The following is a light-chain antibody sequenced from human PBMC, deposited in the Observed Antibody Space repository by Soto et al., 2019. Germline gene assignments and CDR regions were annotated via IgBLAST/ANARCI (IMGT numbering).Light chain of an antibody. Sequence: ETVLTQSPATLSLSPGERATLSCRASQSVNRYLAWYQQKPGQAPRLLIYDASNRATGIPARFSGSGSGTEFTLTISSLEPEDFAVYYCQQRSNWPPTFGGGTKVDIK. CDR2: DAS. CDR3: QQRSNWPPT. J-gene: IGKJ4*01. V-gene: IGKV3-11*01. CDR1: QSVNRY.